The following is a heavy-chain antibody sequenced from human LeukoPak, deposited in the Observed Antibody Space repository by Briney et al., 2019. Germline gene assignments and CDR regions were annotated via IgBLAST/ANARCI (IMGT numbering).Heavy chain of an antibody. V-gene: IGHV3-74*01. CDR1: GFTFSSRW. CDR3: HPLGYTSN. CDR2: VKNDGTT. Sequence: GGSLRLSCAVSGFTSGFTFSSRWMHWVRQAPGKGLVWVSLVKNDGTTNYADSVKGRFTVSRDNAKKIMYLQMNNLRVEDTALYFCHPLGYTSNWGQGTLVAVSS. J-gene: IGHJ4*02. D-gene: IGHD6-19*01.